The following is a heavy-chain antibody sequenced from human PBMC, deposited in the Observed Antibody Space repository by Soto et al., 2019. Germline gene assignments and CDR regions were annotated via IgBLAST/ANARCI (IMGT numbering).Heavy chain of an antibody. CDR3: ARDQYSSTSEYYYYYYIDV. CDR1: GFTFSSYS. Sequence: EVQLVESGGGLVKPGGSLRLSCAASGFTFSSYSMNWVRQAPGKGLEWVSSISSSSSYIYYADSVKGRFTISRDNAKNSLYLQMNSLRAEDTAVYYCARDQYSSTSEYYYYYYIDVWGKGTTVTVSS. V-gene: IGHV3-21*01. D-gene: IGHD6-6*01. CDR2: ISSSSSYI. J-gene: IGHJ6*03.